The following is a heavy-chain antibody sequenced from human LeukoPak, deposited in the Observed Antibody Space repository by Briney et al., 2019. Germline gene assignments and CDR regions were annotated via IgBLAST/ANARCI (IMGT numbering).Heavy chain of an antibody. D-gene: IGHD1-26*01. CDR3: ATRSELYSYYYMDV. J-gene: IGHJ6*03. V-gene: IGHV4-59*08. CDR2: IYYSGST. Sequence: PSETLSLTCTVSGGSISNYYWSWIRQPPGKGLEWIGYIYYSGSTNYNPSLKSRVTISVDTSKNQFSLKLSSVTAADTAVYYCATRSELYSYYYMDVWGKGTTVTISS. CDR1: GGSISNYY.